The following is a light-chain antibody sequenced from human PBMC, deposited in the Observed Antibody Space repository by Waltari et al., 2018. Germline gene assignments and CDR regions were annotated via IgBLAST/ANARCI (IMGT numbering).Light chain of an antibody. Sequence: DIVMTQSPDSLAVSLGERATINCKSSQSVLYSSNNKNYLAWYQQKPGQPPKLLIYWASTRESGVPDRFSGSGSGTDFTLTISSLQAEDVAVYYCQQYYSTLPTFGQGTKVELK. V-gene: IGKV4-1*01. CDR1: QSVLYSSNNKNY. CDR3: QQYYSTLPT. CDR2: WAS. J-gene: IGKJ1*01.